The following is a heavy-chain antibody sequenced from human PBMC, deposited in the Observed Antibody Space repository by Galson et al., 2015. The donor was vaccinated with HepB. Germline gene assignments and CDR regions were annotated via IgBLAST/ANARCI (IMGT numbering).Heavy chain of an antibody. V-gene: IGHV3-21*01. D-gene: IGHD2/OR15-2a*01. J-gene: IGHJ4*02. Sequence: SLRLSCAASGFTFSIYSMNWVRQAPGKGLEWVSSISDSSRYIYYADSVKGRFTISRDNAKNSLYLQMNSLTAGDTAVYYCALFPHEYCHWGQGTLVTVSS. CDR3: ALFPHEYCH. CDR2: ISDSSRYI. CDR1: GFTFSIYS.